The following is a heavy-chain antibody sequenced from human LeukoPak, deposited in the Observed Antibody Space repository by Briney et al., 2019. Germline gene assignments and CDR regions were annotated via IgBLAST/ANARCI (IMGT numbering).Heavy chain of an antibody. Sequence: SETLSLTCTVSGGSISSGDYYWSWIRQPPGKSLEWIGYIYYSGSTYYNPSLKSRVTISVDTSKNQFSLKLSSVTAADTAVYYCARVEEGSGYLRDWGQGTLVTVSS. CDR1: GGSISSGDYY. CDR3: ARVEEGSGYLRD. V-gene: IGHV4-30-4*01. J-gene: IGHJ4*02. D-gene: IGHD3-22*01. CDR2: IYYSGST.